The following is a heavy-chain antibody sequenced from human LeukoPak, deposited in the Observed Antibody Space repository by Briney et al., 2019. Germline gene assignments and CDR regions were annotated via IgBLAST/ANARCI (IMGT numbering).Heavy chain of an antibody. CDR3: ARVAGYDFWSGYYGYFDY. J-gene: IGHJ4*02. CDR1: GFTFSDYY. CDR2: ISSSGSTI. D-gene: IGHD3-3*01. V-gene: IGHV3-11*01. Sequence: GGSLRLSCAASGFTFSDYYMSWIRQAPGKGLEWVSYISSSGSTIYYADSVKGRFAISRDNAKNSLYLQMNSLRAEDTAVYYCARVAGYDFWSGYYGYFDYWGQGVLVTVSS.